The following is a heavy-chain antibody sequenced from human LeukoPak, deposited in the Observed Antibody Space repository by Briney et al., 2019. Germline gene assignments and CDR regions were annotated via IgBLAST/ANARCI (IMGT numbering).Heavy chain of an antibody. Sequence: PSETLSLTCTVSGGSISSGGYYWSWIRQPPGKGLEWIGEINHSGSTNYNPSLKSRVTISVDTSKNQFSLKLSSVTAADTAVYYCARVGQLDTDPFDYWGQGTLVTVSS. V-gene: IGHV4-39*07. CDR2: INHSGST. CDR1: GGSISSGGYY. CDR3: ARVGQLDTDPFDY. J-gene: IGHJ4*02. D-gene: IGHD6-13*01.